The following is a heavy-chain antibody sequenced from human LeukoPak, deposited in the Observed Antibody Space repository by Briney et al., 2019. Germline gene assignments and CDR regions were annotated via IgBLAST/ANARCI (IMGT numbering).Heavy chain of an antibody. J-gene: IGHJ6*03. D-gene: IGHD4-17*01. CDR2: IKEDGSEK. CDR3: ARERESYGDYGYYYYMDV. CDR1: GFTFSSYW. V-gene: IGHV3-7*03. Sequence: PGGSLRLSCAVSGFTFSSYWMTWVRQAPGKGLEWVANIKEDGSEKNYMDSVKGRFTISRDNAKNSLYLQMNSLRAEDTALYHCARERESYGDYGYYYYMDVWGKGTTVTISS.